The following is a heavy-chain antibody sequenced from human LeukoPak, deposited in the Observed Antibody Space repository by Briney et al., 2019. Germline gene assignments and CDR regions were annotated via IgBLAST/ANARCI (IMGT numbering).Heavy chain of an antibody. J-gene: IGHJ4*02. CDR1: GGSISSSSYY. Sequence: SETLSLTCTVSGGSISSSSYYWGWIRQPPGKGLEWIGEINHSGSTNYNPSLKSRVTISVDTSKNQFSLKLSSVTAADTAVYYCARRETYDYVWGSYRYKVSYYFDYWGQGTLVTVSS. CDR3: ARRETYDYVWGSYRYKVSYYFDY. CDR2: INHSGST. D-gene: IGHD3-16*02. V-gene: IGHV4-39*07.